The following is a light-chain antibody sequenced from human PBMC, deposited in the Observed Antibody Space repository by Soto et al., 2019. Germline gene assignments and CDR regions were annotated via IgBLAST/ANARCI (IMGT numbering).Light chain of an antibody. J-gene: IGKJ1*01. V-gene: IGKV3-20*01. CDR1: QSVSSSY. CDR3: QQYKEGPLT. CDR2: GAS. Sequence: EIVMTQSPGTLSLSPGERATLSCRASQSVSSSYLAWYQQKPGQAPRLLIYGASSRATGIPDRFSGSGSGTGFTLTISRLEPEDCAIYYCQQYKEGPLTVGQGTQV.